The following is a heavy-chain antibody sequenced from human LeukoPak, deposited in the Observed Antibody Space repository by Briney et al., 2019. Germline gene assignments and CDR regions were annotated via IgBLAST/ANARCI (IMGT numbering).Heavy chain of an antibody. J-gene: IGHJ4*02. D-gene: IGHD5-12*01. Sequence: SVKVSCKASGYTFTSYYMHWVRQAPGQGLEWMGRIIPIVNMVDYAEEFQGRVSITADKSTSTAYMEVSGLRSEDTAVYYCARRIGERFSAHEYFDSWGQGTQVTVSS. CDR2: IIPIVNMV. CDR1: GYTFTSYY. CDR3: ARRIGERFSAHEYFDS. V-gene: IGHV1-69*02.